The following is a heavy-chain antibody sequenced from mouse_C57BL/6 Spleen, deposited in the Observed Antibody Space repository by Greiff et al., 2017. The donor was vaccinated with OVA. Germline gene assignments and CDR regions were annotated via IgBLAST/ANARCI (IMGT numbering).Heavy chain of an antibody. CDR2: IWGVGST. J-gene: IGHJ3*01. CDR1: GFSLTSYG. Sequence: VKLVESGPGLVAPSQSLSITCTVSGFSLTSYGVDWVRQSPGKGLEWLGVIWGVGSTNYNSALKSRLSISKDNSKSQVFLKMNSLQTDDTAMYYCARLDSSGSAWFAYWGQGTLVTVSA. CDR3: ARLDSSGSAWFAY. V-gene: IGHV2-6*01. D-gene: IGHD3-2*02.